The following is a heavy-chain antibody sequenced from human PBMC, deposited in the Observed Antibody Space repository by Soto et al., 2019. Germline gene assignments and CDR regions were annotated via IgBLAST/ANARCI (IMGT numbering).Heavy chain of an antibody. CDR1: GGSISSGGYY. CDR2: IYYSGST. D-gene: IGHD6-13*01. CDR3: ARGDSSSWYSNNWFDP. J-gene: IGHJ5*02. V-gene: IGHV4-31*03. Sequence: SETLSLTCTVSGGSISSGGYYWSWIRQHPGKGLEWIGYIYYSGSTYYNPSLKSRVTISVDTSKNQLSLKLISVMAADTAVYYCARGDSSSWYSNNWFDPWGQGTLVTVSS.